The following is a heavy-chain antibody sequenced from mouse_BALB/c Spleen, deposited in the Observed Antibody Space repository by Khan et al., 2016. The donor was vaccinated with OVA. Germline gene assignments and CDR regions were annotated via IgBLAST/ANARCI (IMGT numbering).Heavy chain of an antibody. J-gene: IGHJ4*01. CDR1: GFTFSDYG. CDR3: ARSWAMDY. CDR2: ISSLAYSI. Sequence: VQLKQSGGGLVQPGGSRKLSCAASGFTFSDYGLAWVRQAPGKGPEWVAFISSLAYSIYYADTVTGRFTISRENAKNTLYLEMSSLRSEDTAMYYCARSWAMDYWGQGTSVTVSS. V-gene: IGHV5-15*02.